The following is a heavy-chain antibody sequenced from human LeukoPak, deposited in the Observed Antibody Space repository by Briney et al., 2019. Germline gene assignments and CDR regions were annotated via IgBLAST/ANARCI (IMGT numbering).Heavy chain of an antibody. Sequence: ASVKVSCKASGYTFTSYGISWVRQAPGQGLEWMGWISAYNGNTNYAQKLQGRVTMTTDTSTSTAYMELRSLRSDDTAVYYCARRIAVARKYNWFDPWGQGNLVTVSS. CDR3: ARRIAVARKYNWFDP. V-gene: IGHV1-18*01. CDR2: ISAYNGNT. D-gene: IGHD6-19*01. J-gene: IGHJ5*02. CDR1: GYTFTSYG.